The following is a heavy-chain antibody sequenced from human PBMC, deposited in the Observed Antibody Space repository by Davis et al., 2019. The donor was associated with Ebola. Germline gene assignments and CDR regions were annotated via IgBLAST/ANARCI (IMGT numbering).Heavy chain of an antibody. Sequence: GESLKISCAASGFTFSTFSINWFRQAPGKGLEWLSYIGHNNWAIVYADSVKGRFTISRDSAKNSVYLQMNSLRDDDTAVYYCVRDNDASGSYVHADSWGPGTLVIVSS. CDR3: VRDNDASGSYVHADS. J-gene: IGHJ4*02. CDR1: GFTFSTFS. D-gene: IGHD3-10*01. V-gene: IGHV3-48*02. CDR2: IGHNNWAI.